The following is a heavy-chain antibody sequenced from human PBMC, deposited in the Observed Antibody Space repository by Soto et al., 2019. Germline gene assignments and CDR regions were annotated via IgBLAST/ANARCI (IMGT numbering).Heavy chain of an antibody. V-gene: IGHV4-59*01. CDR3: ARGGSVVVVPAATYGMDV. CDR2: IYYSGST. D-gene: IGHD2-2*01. J-gene: IGHJ6*02. Sequence: SETLSLTCTVSGGSISSYYWSWIQQPPGKGLEWIGYIYYSGSTNYNPSLKSRVTISVDTSKNQFSLKLSSVTAADTAVYYCARGGSVVVVPAATYGMDVWGQGTTVTVSS. CDR1: GGSISSYY.